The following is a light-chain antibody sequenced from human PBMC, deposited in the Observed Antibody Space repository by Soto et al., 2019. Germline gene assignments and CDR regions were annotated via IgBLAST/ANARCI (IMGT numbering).Light chain of an antibody. CDR1: QRVTSNY. J-gene: IGKJ1*01. Sequence: IVLTQSPGTLSLSPGERATLSCRASQRVTSNYLAWYQQRPGQAPRLLIFGASIRDTGLPDRFSGSWSGTDFTLTISRLEPEDFAVYYCQQYGSSPGTFGQGTKVEIK. CDR2: GAS. CDR3: QQYGSSPGT. V-gene: IGKV3-20*01.